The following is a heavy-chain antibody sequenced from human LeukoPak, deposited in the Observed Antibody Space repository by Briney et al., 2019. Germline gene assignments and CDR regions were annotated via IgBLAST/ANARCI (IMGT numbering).Heavy chain of an antibody. CDR2: ISSSSSYI. D-gene: IGHD5-12*01. Sequence: PGRSLRLSCAASGFTFDDYAMHWVRQAPGKGLEWVSSISSSSSYIYYADSVKGRFTISRDNAKNSLYLQMNSLRAEDTAVYYCARDPQSGYDGPYYFDYWGQGTLVTVSS. J-gene: IGHJ4*02. V-gene: IGHV3-21*01. CDR3: ARDPQSGYDGPYYFDY. CDR1: GFTFDDYA.